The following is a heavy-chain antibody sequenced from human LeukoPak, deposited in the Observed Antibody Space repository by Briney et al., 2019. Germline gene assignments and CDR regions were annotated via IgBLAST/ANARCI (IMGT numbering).Heavy chain of an antibody. Sequence: GSLRLSCAASGFTFSDYYMSWIRQAPGKGVEWVSYIGNSGSPIYYEDSVKGRFTISRDNAKNSLYLQMNSLRAEDTAVYYCVRGPSDSSLPGYWGQGTLVTVSS. J-gene: IGHJ4*02. CDR3: VRGPSDSSLPGY. CDR1: GFTFSDYY. V-gene: IGHV3-11*01. CDR2: IGNSGSPI. D-gene: IGHD3-22*01.